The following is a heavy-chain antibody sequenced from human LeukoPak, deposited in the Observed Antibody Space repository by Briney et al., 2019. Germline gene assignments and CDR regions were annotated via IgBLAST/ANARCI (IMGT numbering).Heavy chain of an antibody. Sequence: GSLRLSCAASGFTFSSFSMNWVRQAPGKGLEWVSYISSSSGTIYYADSVKGRFTISRDNAKNSLYLQMNSLRAEDTAVYYCARDRDLTMVRETAAFDIWGQGTMVTVSS. D-gene: IGHD3-10*01. V-gene: IGHV3-48*01. CDR1: GFTFSSFS. CDR3: ARDRDLTMVRETAAFDI. CDR2: ISSSSGTI. J-gene: IGHJ3*02.